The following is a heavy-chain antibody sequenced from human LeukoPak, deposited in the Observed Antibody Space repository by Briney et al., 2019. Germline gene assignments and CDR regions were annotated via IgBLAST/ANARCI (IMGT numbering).Heavy chain of an antibody. J-gene: IGHJ4*02. D-gene: IGHD6-13*01. Sequence: GGSLRLSCAASGFTFSSYSMNWVRQAPGEGLEWVSSISSSSSYIYYADSVKGRFTISRDNAKNSLYLQMNSLRAEDTAVYYCAGDVGSSSWFDYWGQGTLVTVSS. CDR2: ISSSSSYI. CDR1: GFTFSSYS. V-gene: IGHV3-21*01. CDR3: AGDVGSSSWFDY.